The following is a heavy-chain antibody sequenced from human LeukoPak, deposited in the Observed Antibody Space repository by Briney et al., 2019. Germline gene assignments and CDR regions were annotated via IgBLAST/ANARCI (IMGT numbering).Heavy chain of an antibody. CDR3: ARGADGNWGY. V-gene: IGHV1-2*02. J-gene: IGHJ4*02. Sequence: ASVKVSCKASGYTFTYCYMHWVRQAPGQGLEWMGWNNTKNGDTSYAHKFQGRVTMTRDTSVSTAYMEMRRLTSDDTAVYYCARGADGNWGYWGQGTLVTVSS. CDR2: NNTKNGDT. CDR1: GYTFTYCY. D-gene: IGHD7-27*01.